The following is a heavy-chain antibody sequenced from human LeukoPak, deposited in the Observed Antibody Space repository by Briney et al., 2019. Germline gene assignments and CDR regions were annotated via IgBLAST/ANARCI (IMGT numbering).Heavy chain of an antibody. Sequence: PSGTLSLTCVVSGDSITTTNWWSWVRQPPGKGLEWIGEIYHHGSTNYNPSLKSRVTMSVDTSKNQFSLKLSSVTAADTAVYYCARAVVVVPAASYYFDYWGQGTLVTVSS. CDR3: ARAVVVVPAASYYFDY. J-gene: IGHJ4*02. V-gene: IGHV4-4*02. CDR2: IYHHGST. D-gene: IGHD2-2*01. CDR1: GDSITTTNW.